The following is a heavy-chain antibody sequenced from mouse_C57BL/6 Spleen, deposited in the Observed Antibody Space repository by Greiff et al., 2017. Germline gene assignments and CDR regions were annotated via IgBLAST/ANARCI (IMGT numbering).Heavy chain of an antibody. V-gene: IGHV1-64*01. J-gene: IGHJ3*01. D-gene: IGHD2-1*01. CDR1: GYTFPSYW. Sequence: QFQLQQSGAELVKPGASVKLSCKASGYTFPSYWLHWVQQRPGQVLEWIEMIHPNSGSPNYNEKFKSKATLTVDKYSSTAYMQLSSLTSEDSAVYYCARGDLLGGAWFAYWSQGTLVTVSA. CDR2: IHPNSGSP. CDR3: ARGDLLGGAWFAY.